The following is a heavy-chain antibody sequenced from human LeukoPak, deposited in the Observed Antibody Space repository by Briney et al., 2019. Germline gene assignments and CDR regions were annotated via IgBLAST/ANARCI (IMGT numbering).Heavy chain of an antibody. D-gene: IGHD6-19*01. CDR3: ARVGTSGYSSGWLDC. J-gene: IGHJ4*02. CDR1: GFSFSSYW. V-gene: IGHV3-7*03. Sequence: PGGSLTLSCPVSGFSFSSYWMSWVRQAPGKGLEWVANIKEDGGKIYYVNSVKGRFTISRDNAKNSLYLQMNSLRAEDTAVYYCARVGTSGYSSGWLDCWGQGTLVTVSS. CDR2: IKEDGGKI.